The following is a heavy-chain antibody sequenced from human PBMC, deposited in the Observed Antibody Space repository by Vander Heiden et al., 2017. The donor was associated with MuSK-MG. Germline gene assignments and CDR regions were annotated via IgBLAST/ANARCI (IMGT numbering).Heavy chain of an antibody. CDR1: GFTFSSYA. J-gene: IGHJ6*03. V-gene: IGHV3-23*04. CDR3: AKASSPSLYYYYMDV. CDR2: ISGSVGST. Sequence: EVQLVESGGGLVQPGGSLRLSCAASGFTFSSYAMSWVRQAPGKGMEWVSAISGSVGSTYYADSVKGRFTISRDNSKNTLYLQMNSLRAEDTAVYYCAKASSPSLYYYYMDVWGQGTTVTVSS.